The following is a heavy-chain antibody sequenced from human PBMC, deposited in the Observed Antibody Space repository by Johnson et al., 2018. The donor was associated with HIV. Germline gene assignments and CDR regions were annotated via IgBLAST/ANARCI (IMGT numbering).Heavy chain of an antibody. CDR3: ARAPEVRGVDAFDV. CDR1: GFTFSSYW. J-gene: IGHJ3*01. CDR2: ISSSGNSM. Sequence: VQLVESRGVLVQPGGSLRLSCAASGFTFSSYWMSWIRQAPGKGLEWVSYISSSGNSMYYADSVKGRFTISRDNAKNSLYLQMNILRAEDTAVYYCARAPEVRGVDAFDVWGQGTMVTVSS. D-gene: IGHD3-10*01. V-gene: IGHV3-48*04.